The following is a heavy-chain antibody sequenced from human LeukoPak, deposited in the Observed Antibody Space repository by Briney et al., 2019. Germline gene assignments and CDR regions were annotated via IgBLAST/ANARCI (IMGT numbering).Heavy chain of an antibody. CDR2: IYYSGST. D-gene: IGHD1-1*01. V-gene: IGHV4-59*01. J-gene: IGHJ6*01. CDR1: GGSISSYY. Sequence: SETVSLTCTVSGGSISSYYWSWTRQPPGKGLEWIGYIYYSGSTNFNPSLKSRDSISVDTSKNQFSLKLSSVTAADTAVYYCARAGIFVLSVYYGMDGWGQGRTVSVSS. CDR3: ARAGIFVLSVYYGMDG.